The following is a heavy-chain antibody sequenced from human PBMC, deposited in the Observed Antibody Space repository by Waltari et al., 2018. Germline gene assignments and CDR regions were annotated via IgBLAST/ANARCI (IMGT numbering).Heavy chain of an antibody. CDR1: GFPFSSYW. Sequence: EVQLVESGGGLVQPGGSLSLCCAASGFPFSSYWMSWVRQAPGKGLEWVANIKQDGSEKYYVDSVKGRFTISRDNAKNSLYLQMNSLRAEDTAVYYCAKGLIYCSSNSCYYMDVWGQGTSVTVSS. CDR3: AKGLIYCSSNSCYYMDV. V-gene: IGHV3-7*01. D-gene: IGHD2-2*01. CDR2: IKQDGSEK. J-gene: IGHJ6*03.